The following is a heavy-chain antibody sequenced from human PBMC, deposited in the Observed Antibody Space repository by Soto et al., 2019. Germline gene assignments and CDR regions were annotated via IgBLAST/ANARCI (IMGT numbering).Heavy chain of an antibody. Sequence: PGGSLRLSCAASGFTFSSYWMSWVRQAPGKGLEWVANIKQDGSEKYYVDSVKGRFTISRDNAKNSLYLQMNSLRAEDTAVYYCAREGYQLLSYAFDIWGQGTVVTVSS. J-gene: IGHJ3*02. CDR1: GFTFSSYW. CDR3: AREGYQLLSYAFDI. CDR2: IKQDGSEK. D-gene: IGHD2-2*01. V-gene: IGHV3-7*01.